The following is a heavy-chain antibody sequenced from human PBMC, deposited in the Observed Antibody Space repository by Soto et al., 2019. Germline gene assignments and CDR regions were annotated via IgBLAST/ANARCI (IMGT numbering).Heavy chain of an antibody. CDR2: LSSSGRS. V-gene: IGHV4-4*07. CDR3: ARGMGRYFDL. CDR1: GDSISNFY. D-gene: IGHD2-8*01. J-gene: IGHJ2*01. Sequence: KTSETLSLTCTVSGDSISNFYWSWIRQPAGKGLESLGRLSSSGRSNYNPSLQSRVAMSLDTSKNQFSLRLTSLTAADTAVYFCARGMGRYFDLWGRGTLVTVSS.